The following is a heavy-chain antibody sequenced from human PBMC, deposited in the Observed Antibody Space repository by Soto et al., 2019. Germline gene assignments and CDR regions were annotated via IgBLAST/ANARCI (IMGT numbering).Heavy chain of an antibody. CDR3: AKTFSEPGIGYYYYGMAV. CDR1: GFTFSSYV. V-gene: IGHV3-30*18. J-gene: IGHJ6*01. CDR2: ISYDGSNK. Sequence: PGGSLRRSCAASGFTFSSYVMHWVRQAPGKGLEWLAVISYDGSNKYYADSVKGRFTISRDNSKNTLYLQMNSLRAEDTAVYYCAKTFSEPGIGYYYYGMAVWGQGTTVTLSS. D-gene: IGHD3-16*01.